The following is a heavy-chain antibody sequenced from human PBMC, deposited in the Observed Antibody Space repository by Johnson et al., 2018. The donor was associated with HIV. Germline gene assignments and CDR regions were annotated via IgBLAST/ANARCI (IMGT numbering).Heavy chain of an antibody. CDR3: ASTSSGWFYAFDI. D-gene: IGHD6-19*01. CDR2: ISSSGRTI. J-gene: IGHJ3*02. Sequence: QVQLVESGGGLVQPGGSLRLSCVASGFTFSSYTLHWVRQAPGKGLEYVSAISSSGRTIYYADSVKGRFTISRDNSKNTLYLQMNSLRAEDTAVYYCASTSSGWFYAFDIWGQGTMVTVSS. V-gene: IGHV3-64*04. CDR1: GFTFSSYT.